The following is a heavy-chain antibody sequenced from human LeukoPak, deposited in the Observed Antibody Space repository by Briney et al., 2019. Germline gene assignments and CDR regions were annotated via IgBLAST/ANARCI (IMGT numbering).Heavy chain of an antibody. Sequence: PGGSLRLSCAASGLTFSSYAMSWVRQAPGKGLEWVSAISGSGGSTYYADSVRGRFTISRDNSKNTLYLQLNSLRVDDAAIYYCAKHRRSTLVTAYFGSWGQGTLVTVSS. CDR2: ISGSGGST. D-gene: IGHD2-21*02. V-gene: IGHV3-23*01. J-gene: IGHJ4*02. CDR3: AKHRRSTLVTAYFGS. CDR1: GLTFSSYA.